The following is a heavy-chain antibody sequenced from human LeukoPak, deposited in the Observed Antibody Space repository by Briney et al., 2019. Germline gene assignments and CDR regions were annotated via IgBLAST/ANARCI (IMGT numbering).Heavy chain of an antibody. Sequence: ASETLSLTCTVSGGSISHYYWSWIRQPPGKGLEWIGYIYYSGSTNYNPSLKSRATISVDTSKNQFSLKVSSVTAADTAVYYCARRRSSGWQFDYWGQGALVTVSS. CDR2: IYYSGST. D-gene: IGHD6-19*01. CDR3: ARRRSSGWQFDY. V-gene: IGHV4-59*08. J-gene: IGHJ4*02. CDR1: GGSISHYY.